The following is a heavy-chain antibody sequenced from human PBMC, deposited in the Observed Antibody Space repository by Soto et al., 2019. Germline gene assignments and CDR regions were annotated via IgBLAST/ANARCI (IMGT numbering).Heavy chain of an antibody. J-gene: IGHJ6*03. V-gene: IGHV1-2*04. CDR3: ARGGGYYDYIWGSYRYIHYYYMDV. CDR1: GYTFTGYY. CDR2: INPNSGGT. Sequence: GASVKVSCKASGYTFTGYYMHWVRQAPGQGLEWMGWINPNSGGTNYAQKFQGWVTMTRDTSISTAYMELSRLRSDDTAVYYCARGGGYYDYIWGSYRYIHYYYMDVWGKGNTVTVSS. D-gene: IGHD3-16*02.